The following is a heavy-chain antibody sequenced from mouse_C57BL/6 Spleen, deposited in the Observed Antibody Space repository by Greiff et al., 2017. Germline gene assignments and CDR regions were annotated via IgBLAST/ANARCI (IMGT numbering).Heavy chain of an antibody. V-gene: IGHV1-82*01. J-gene: IGHJ3*01. CDR3: ANLYYDYDAWFAY. Sequence: QVQLQQSGPELVKPGASVKISCTASGFAFSSSWMNWVKQRPGKGLAWIGRIYPGDGDTNYNGKFKGTATLTADKSSSTAYLQLISLTSEDAAVYFCANLYYDYDAWFAYWGQGTLVTVSA. CDR1: GFAFSSSW. D-gene: IGHD2-4*01. CDR2: IYPGDGDT.